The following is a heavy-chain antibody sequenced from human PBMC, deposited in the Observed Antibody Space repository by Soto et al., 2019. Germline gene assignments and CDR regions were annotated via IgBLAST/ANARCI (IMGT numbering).Heavy chain of an antibody. Sequence: PGGSLRLSCAASGFTFSSYAMHWVRQAPGKGLEYVSAISSNGGSTYYANSVKGRFTISRDNSKNTLYLQMGSLRAEDMAVYYCARGGGSGRPTTRHDAFDIWGQGTMVTVSS. CDR2: ISSNGGST. J-gene: IGHJ3*02. CDR3: ARGGGSGRPTTRHDAFDI. CDR1: GFTFSSYA. D-gene: IGHD1-1*01. V-gene: IGHV3-64*01.